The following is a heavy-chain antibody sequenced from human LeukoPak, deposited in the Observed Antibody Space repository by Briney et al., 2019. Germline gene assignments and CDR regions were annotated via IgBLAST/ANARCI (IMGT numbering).Heavy chain of an antibody. J-gene: IGHJ3*02. CDR2: IYTSGST. D-gene: IGHD6-13*01. CDR3: ARVPTTYSSSWYDAFDI. CDR1: GGSISSGSYY. Sequence: SETLSLTCTVSGGSISSGSYYRRWIRQPAGKGLEWIGRIYTSGSTNYNPSLKSRVTISVDTSKNQFSLKLSSVTAADTAVYYCARVPTTYSSSWYDAFDIWGQGTMVTVSS. V-gene: IGHV4-61*02.